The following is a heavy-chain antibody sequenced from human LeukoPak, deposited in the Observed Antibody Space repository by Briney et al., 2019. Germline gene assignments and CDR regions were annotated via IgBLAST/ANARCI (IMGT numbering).Heavy chain of an antibody. CDR2: ISGSGGST. Sequence: PGGSLRLSCAASGFTFSSYAMSWVRQAPGKGLEWVSAISGSGGSTYYADSVKGRFTISRDNSKNTLYLQMNSLRAEDTAVYYCNGDRTYYYDSSGYPVDYWGQGTLVTVSS. J-gene: IGHJ4*02. D-gene: IGHD3-22*01. CDR1: GFTFSSYA. V-gene: IGHV3-23*01. CDR3: NGDRTYYYDSSGYPVDY.